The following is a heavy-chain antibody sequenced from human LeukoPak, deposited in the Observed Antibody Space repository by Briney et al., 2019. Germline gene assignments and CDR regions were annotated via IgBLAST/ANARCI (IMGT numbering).Heavy chain of an antibody. D-gene: IGHD6-19*01. CDR2: INTNTGNP. V-gene: IGHV7-4-1*02. J-gene: IGHJ4*02. CDR3: ARVGGVGITKRIDSRGWLIDY. CDR1: GYTLTELS. Sequence: ASVKVSCKVSGYTLTELSMHWVRQAPGKGLEWMGWINTNTGNPTYAQGFTGRFVFSLDTSVSTAYLQISSLKAEDTAVYYCARVGGVGITKRIDSRGWLIDYGGQ.